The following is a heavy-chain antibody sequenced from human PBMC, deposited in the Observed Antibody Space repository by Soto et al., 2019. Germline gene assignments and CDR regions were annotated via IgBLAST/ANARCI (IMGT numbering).Heavy chain of an antibody. CDR2: ISGSGGGT. D-gene: IGHD3-22*01. CDR3: AKDVPYDSSGYSDY. CDR1: GFTFSSYA. Sequence: GGSLRLSCAASGFTFSSYAMSWVRQAPGKGLEWVSAISGSGGGTYYADSVKGRFTISRDNSKNTLYLQMNSLRAEDTAVYYCAKDVPYDSSGYSDYWGQGTLVTVSS. J-gene: IGHJ4*02. V-gene: IGHV3-23*01.